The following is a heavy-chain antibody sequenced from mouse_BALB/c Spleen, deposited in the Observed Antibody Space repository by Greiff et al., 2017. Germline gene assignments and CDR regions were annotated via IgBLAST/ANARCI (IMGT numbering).Heavy chain of an antibody. D-gene: IGHD4-1*01. CDR3: ARDPANWDRTMDY. CDR2: ISDGGSYT. J-gene: IGHJ4*01. CDR1: GFTFSDYY. Sequence: DVKLVESGGGLVKPGGSLKLSCAASGFTFSDYYMYWVRQTPEKRLEWVATISDGGSYTYYPDSVKGRFTISRDNAKNNLYLQMSSLKTEDTAMYYCARDPANWDRTMDYGGQGTSVTVSS. V-gene: IGHV5-4*02.